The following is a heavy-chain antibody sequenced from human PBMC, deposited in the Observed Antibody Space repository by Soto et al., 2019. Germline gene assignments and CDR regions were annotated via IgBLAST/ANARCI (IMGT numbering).Heavy chain of an antibody. Sequence: QVQLVESGGGLVKPGGSLRLSCVASGFTFSDYYMSWFRQAPGKGLEWVAYISSGGSVIYSADSMKGRFTISRDNAKNDLYLQVNCLRAEDKAVYYCAIEPRDDYMISGGFDYWGQGTLVTVAS. D-gene: IGHD4-4*01. CDR1: GFTFSDYY. J-gene: IGHJ4*02. CDR3: AIEPRDDYMISGGFDY. V-gene: IGHV3-11*01. CDR2: ISSGGSVI.